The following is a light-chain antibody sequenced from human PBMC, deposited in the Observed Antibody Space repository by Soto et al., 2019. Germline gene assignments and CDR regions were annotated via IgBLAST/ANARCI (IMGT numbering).Light chain of an antibody. CDR1: EDISTW. CDR2: AAS. Sequence: DIQMNQSPSSVSASVGDRVTITCRSSEDISTWLAWYQQKPGKAPKLLIYAASSLQIGVPSRFSGSGSGTYFTLTINSLQPDDVATYYCQHADSFPLITFGQGTRLDMK. CDR3: QHADSFPLIT. J-gene: IGKJ5*01. V-gene: IGKV1-12*01.